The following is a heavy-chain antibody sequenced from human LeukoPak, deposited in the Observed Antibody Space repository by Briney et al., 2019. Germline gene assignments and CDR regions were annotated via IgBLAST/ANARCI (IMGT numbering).Heavy chain of an antibody. Sequence: PSETLSLTCTVSGGSISSYYWSWIRQPPGKGLEWIGYIYYSGSTNYNPSLKSRVTISGDTSKNQFSLKLSSVTAADTAVYYCARDRGSSGWFFDYWGQGTLVTVSS. J-gene: IGHJ4*02. D-gene: IGHD6-19*01. V-gene: IGHV4-59*01. CDR3: ARDRGSSGWFFDY. CDR2: IYYSGST. CDR1: GGSISSYY.